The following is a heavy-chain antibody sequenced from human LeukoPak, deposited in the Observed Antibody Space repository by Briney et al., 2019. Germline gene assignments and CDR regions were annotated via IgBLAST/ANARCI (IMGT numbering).Heavy chain of an antibody. J-gene: IGHJ4*02. V-gene: IGHV3-7*03. CDR1: GFTFSNYW. CDR2: IKTDGSEK. CDR3: ARTLYTLAVAFDY. D-gene: IGHD6-13*01. Sequence: GGSLRLSCEGSGFTFSNYWMGWVRQAPGKGLQWVANIKTDGSEKYYVDSVKGRFTISRDNAKNSLYLQTNSLRAEDTAVYYYARTLYTLAVAFDYWGQGTLVTVSS.